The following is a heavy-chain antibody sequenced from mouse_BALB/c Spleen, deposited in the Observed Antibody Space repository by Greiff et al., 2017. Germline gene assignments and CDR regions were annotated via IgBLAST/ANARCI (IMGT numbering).Heavy chain of an antibody. V-gene: IGHV3-2*02. CDR3: AQIYYYGSSYWFAY. CDR2: ISYSGST. J-gene: IGHJ3*01. CDR1: GYSITSDYA. Sequence: EVQGVESGPGLVKPSQSLSLTCTVTGYSITSDYAWNWIRQFPGNKLEWMGYISYSGSTSYNPSLKSRISITRDTSKNQFFLQLNSVTTEDTATYYCAQIYYYGSSYWFAYWGQGTLVTVSA. D-gene: IGHD1-1*01.